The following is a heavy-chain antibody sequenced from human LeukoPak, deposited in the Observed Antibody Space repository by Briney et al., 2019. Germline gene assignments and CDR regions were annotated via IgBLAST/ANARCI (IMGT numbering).Heavy chain of an antibody. V-gene: IGHV3-23*01. CDR3: AKSPSMVRGVISGVDY. CDR1: GFTFSSYA. J-gene: IGHJ4*02. CDR2: ISGSGGST. D-gene: IGHD3-10*01. Sequence: GGSLRLSCAASGFTFSSYAMSWVRQAPGKGLEWVSAISGSGGSTYYADSVKGRFTISRDNSKNTLYLQMNSLRAEDTAVYYCAKSPSMVRGVISGVDYWGQGTLVTVSS.